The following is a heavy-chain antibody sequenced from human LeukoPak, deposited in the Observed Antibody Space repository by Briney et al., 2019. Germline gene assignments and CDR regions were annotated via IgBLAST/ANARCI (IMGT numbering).Heavy chain of an antibody. CDR1: GFTFSSYE. CDR2: ISSGSSYT. D-gene: IGHD3-10*01. Sequence: SGGSLRLSCVASGFTFSSYEMNWVRQAPGKGLQWVSYISSGSSYTNYVDSVKGRFTISRDNAKNSLYLQMNSLRAEDTAVYYCARDLVRGTSDYWGQGTLVTVSS. J-gene: IGHJ4*02. V-gene: IGHV3-21*05. CDR3: ARDLVRGTSDY.